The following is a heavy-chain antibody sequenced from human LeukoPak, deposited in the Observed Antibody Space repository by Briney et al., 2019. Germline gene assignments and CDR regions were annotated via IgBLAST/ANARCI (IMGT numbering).Heavy chain of an antibody. V-gene: IGHV3-21*01. Sequence: GGSLRLSCVASGFTFGGYTINWVRLAPGKGLEWVSSISSSLNMYFAESVKGRFTISRDSARNSVSLQLNSLRVEDTAVYYCAREANSWFDPWGQGTLVTVSS. CDR3: AREANSWFDP. J-gene: IGHJ5*02. CDR1: GFTFGGYT. CDR2: ISSSLNM.